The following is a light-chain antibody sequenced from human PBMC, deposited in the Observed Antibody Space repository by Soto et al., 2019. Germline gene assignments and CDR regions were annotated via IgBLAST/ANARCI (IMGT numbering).Light chain of an antibody. J-gene: IGKJ1*01. CDR3: QQYNNWPPWT. V-gene: IGKV3-15*01. CDR1: QSVSSN. CDR2: GAS. Sequence: IVMTQSPATLSVSPGDSGSLSCRASQSVSSNLAWYQYTPGQAPRLLIYGASTRATGTPARFSGSGSGTEFTLTISSLQSEDFAVYYCQQYNNWPPWTFGQGTKVDIK.